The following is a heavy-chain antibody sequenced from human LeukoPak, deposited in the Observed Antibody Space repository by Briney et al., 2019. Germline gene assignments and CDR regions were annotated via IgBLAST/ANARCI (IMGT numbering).Heavy chain of an antibody. D-gene: IGHD1-26*01. CDR1: GFTFSGYS. CDR3: ARGGAGDFDY. CDR2: ISSTSSII. J-gene: IGHJ4*02. V-gene: IGHV3-48*01. Sequence: PGGSLRLSCAASGFTFSGYSMNWVRQAPGKGLEWVSYISSTSSIISYADSVKGRFTISRDNAKNSLYLQMNSLRAEDTAVYYCARGGAGDFDYWGQGTLVTVSS.